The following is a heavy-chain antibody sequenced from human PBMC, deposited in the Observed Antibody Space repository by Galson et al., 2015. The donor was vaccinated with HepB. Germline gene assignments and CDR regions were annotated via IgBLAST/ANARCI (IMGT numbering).Heavy chain of an antibody. CDR3: AKELWFGALYYYGMNV. D-gene: IGHD3-10*01. Sequence: SLRLSCAVSGFTFSSYAMHWVRQAPGKGLEWVAVISSAESIKYYADSVKGRFTISRDISKNTLYLQINSLRAEDTALYYCAKELWFGALYYYGMNVWDGGTTLTVSS. V-gene: IGHV3-30*04. J-gene: IGHJ6*04. CDR1: GFTFSSYA. CDR2: ISSAESIK.